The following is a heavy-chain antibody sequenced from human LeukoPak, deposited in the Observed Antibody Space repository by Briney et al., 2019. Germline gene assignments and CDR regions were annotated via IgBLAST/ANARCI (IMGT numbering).Heavy chain of an antibody. J-gene: IGHJ6*04. D-gene: IGHD3-10*01. CDR2: ISSNGGST. V-gene: IGHV3-64*01. CDR3: ARDPIPYYYGSGVV. Sequence: PGGSLRLSCAGSGFTFSSYAMHWVRQAPGKGLEYVSGISSNGGSTYHANSVKGRFTISRDNSKNTLYLQMGSLRAEDTAVYYCARDPIPYYYGSGVVWGKGTTVTISS. CDR1: GFTFSSYA.